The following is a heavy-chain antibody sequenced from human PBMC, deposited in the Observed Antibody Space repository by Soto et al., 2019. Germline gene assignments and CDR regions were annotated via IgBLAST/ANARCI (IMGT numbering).Heavy chain of an antibody. CDR1: GFTFTGYS. Sequence: VQVLESGGDLVQPGGSLRLSCAASGFTFTGYSMSWVRQAPGKGLEWVSGISGTGYNTYYADTVQGRFTISRDNSKNTIYLQMDSLRAEDTALYYCARSLGDHWDEYYFDYWGQGTLVTVSS. J-gene: IGHJ4*02. CDR2: ISGTGYNT. V-gene: IGHV3-23*01. CDR3: ARSLGDHWDEYYFDY. D-gene: IGHD1-1*01.